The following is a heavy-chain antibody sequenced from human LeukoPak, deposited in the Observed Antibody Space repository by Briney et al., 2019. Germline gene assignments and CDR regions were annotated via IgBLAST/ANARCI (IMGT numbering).Heavy chain of an antibody. V-gene: IGHV3-30*03. D-gene: IGHD3-16*02. CDR3: ARIPTYYDYVWGSYRSTYDAFDI. Sequence: PGGSLRLSCAASGFTFSSYGMHWVRQAPGKGLEWVAVISYDGSNKYYADSVKGRFTISRDNSKNTLYLQMNSLRAEDTAVYYCARIPTYYDYVWGSYRSTYDAFDIWGQGTMVTVSS. CDR2: ISYDGSNK. J-gene: IGHJ3*02. CDR1: GFTFSSYG.